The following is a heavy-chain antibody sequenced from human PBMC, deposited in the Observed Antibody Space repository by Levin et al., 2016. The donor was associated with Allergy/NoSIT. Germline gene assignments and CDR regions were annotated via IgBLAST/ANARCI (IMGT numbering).Heavy chain of an antibody. CDR2: IYQSGRT. CDR3: ARPSRYCSGGSCIEIFDY. CDR1: GDSVDRGDYS. Sequence: SETLSLTCVVSGDSVDRGDYSWTWIRQPPGEGLEWIGNIYQSGRTHYSPSLKSRVTMSVDTSKNQFSLKLSSVTAADTAVYYCARPSRYCSGGSCIEIFDYWGQGTLVTVSS. V-gene: IGHV4-30-2*01. J-gene: IGHJ4*02. D-gene: IGHD2-15*01.